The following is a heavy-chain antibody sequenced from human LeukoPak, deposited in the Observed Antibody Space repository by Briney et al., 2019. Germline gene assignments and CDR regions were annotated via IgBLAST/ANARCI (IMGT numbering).Heavy chain of an antibody. J-gene: IGHJ5*02. Sequence: SQTLSLTCTVSGGSISSGGYYWSWIRQHPGKGLEWTGYIYYSGSTYYNPSLKSRDTISVDTSKNQFSLKMSSVTAADTAVYYCAREYYYDSSGYRWFDPWGQGTLVTVSS. CDR3: AREYYYDSSGYRWFDP. V-gene: IGHV4-31*03. CDR1: GGSISSGGYY. CDR2: IYYSGST. D-gene: IGHD3-22*01.